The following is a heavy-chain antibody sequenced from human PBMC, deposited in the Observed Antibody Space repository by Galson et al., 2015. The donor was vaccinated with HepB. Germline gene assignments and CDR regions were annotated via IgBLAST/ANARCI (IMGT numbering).Heavy chain of an antibody. Sequence: SLRLSCAASRFTFDDYAMHWVRQAPGKGLEWVSLISWDGGSTYYADSVKGRFTISRDNSKNSLYLQMNSLRAEDTALYYCAKDSSAGGSYLDYWGQGTLVTVSS. J-gene: IGHJ4*02. CDR3: AKDSSAGGSYLDY. D-gene: IGHD1-26*01. CDR2: ISWDGGST. V-gene: IGHV3-43D*03. CDR1: RFTFDDYA.